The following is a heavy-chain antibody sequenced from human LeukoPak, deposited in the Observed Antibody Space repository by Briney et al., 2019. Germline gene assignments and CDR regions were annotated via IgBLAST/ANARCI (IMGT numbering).Heavy chain of an antibody. CDR2: INPSGGST. Sequence: GASVKVSCKASGGTFSSYAISWVRQAPGQGLEWMGTINPSGGSTSYAQKFQGRVTMTRDTSTSTVYMELSSLRSEDTAVYYCALSYDSSGSFDYWGQGTLVTVSS. CDR3: ALSYDSSGSFDY. J-gene: IGHJ4*02. V-gene: IGHV1-46*01. CDR1: GGTFSSYA. D-gene: IGHD3-22*01.